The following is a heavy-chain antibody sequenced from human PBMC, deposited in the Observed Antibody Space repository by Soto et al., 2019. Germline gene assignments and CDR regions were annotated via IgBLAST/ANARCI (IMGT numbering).Heavy chain of an antibody. Sequence: GASVKVSCKASGGTFSSYAISWVRQAPGQGLEWMGGIIPIFGTANYAQKFQGRVTITADESTSTAYMELSSLRSEDTAVYYCARVPYVWGSYRQYYYYGRDVWGQGTTVTVSS. D-gene: IGHD3-16*02. J-gene: IGHJ6*02. CDR2: IIPIFGTA. CDR1: GGTFSSYA. CDR3: ARVPYVWGSYRQYYYYGRDV. V-gene: IGHV1-69*13.